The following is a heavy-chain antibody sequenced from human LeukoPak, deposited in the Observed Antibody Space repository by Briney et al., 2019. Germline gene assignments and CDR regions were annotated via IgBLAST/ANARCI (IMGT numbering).Heavy chain of an antibody. CDR2: ISAYNGNT. CDR1: GYTFTNYG. CDR3: ARDIPEAWAFDI. V-gene: IGHV1-18*01. Sequence: ASVKVSCKASGYTFTNYGISWVRQAPGQGLEWMGWISAYNGNTNYAQKLQGRVTMTTDTSTSTAYMELRSLRSDDTAVYYCARDIPEAWAFDIWGQGTMVTVSS. J-gene: IGHJ3*02.